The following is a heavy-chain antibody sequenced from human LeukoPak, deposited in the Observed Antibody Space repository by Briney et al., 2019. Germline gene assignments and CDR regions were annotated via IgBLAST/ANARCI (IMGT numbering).Heavy chain of an antibody. CDR3: AKDSGYSGNFDY. Sequence: PGGSLRLSCAASGFTFDDYAMHWVRHAPGKGLEWVSGISWNSGSIGYADSVKGRFTISRDNAKSSPYLQMNSLRAEDTALYYCAKDSGYSGNFDYWGQGTLVTVSS. D-gene: IGHD2-15*01. J-gene: IGHJ4*02. CDR2: ISWNSGSI. V-gene: IGHV3-9*01. CDR1: GFTFDDYA.